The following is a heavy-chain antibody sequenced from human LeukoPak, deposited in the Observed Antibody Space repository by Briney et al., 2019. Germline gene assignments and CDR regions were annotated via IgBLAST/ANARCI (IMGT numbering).Heavy chain of an antibody. CDR3: AKEPEGYNYGFFPSHLDY. J-gene: IGHJ4*02. CDR2: ISGSGGST. D-gene: IGHD5-18*01. CDR1: GFTFSSYA. Sequence: GGSLRPSCAASGFTFSSYAMSWVRQAPGKGLEWVSAISGSGGSTYCADSVKGRFTISRDNSKNTLYLQMNNLRAEDTAVYYCAKEPEGYNYGFFPSHLDYWGQGTLVTVSS. V-gene: IGHV3-23*01.